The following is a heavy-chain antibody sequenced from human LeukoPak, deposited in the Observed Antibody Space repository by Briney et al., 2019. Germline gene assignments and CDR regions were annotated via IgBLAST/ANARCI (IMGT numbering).Heavy chain of an antibody. CDR1: GFTFRSYS. D-gene: IGHD6-13*01. V-gene: IGHV3-21*04. J-gene: IGHJ6*03. CDR3: PRRNIAAAGIPPYYYYMDV. CDR2: ISSISHYI. Sequence: GGSLRLSCTASGFTFRSYSMNWVRQAPGKGLEWVSTISSISHYIYYADSVKGRFTISRDNAKNSLYLQMNSLRAEDTALYYCPRRNIAAAGIPPYYYYMDVWGKGTTVTVSS.